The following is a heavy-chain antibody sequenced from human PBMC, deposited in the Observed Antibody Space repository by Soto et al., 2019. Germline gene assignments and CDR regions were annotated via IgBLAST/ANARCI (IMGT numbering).Heavy chain of an antibody. CDR2: ISGSDNST. CDR3: APMGV. J-gene: IGHJ6*02. CDR1: GFICGSYA. V-gene: IGHV3-23*01. Sequence: PGGSLGLSCAASGFICGSYAMSWVRQAPGKGLEWVSAISGSDNSTYYADSVKGRFTISRDNSKNTLYLQMSSLRADDTAVYYCAPMGVWGQGTTVTVSS.